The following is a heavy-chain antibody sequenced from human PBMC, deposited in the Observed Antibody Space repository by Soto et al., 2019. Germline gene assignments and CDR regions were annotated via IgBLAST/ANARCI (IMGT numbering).Heavy chain of an antibody. V-gene: IGHV4-34*01. Sequence: TSETLSLTCAVYGGSFSGYYWSWIRQPPGKGLEWVGEINHSGSTNYNPSLKSRVTISVDTSKNQFSLKLSSVTAADTAVYYCARGRHYDILTGYYAHPPPLYFDYWGQGTLVTVSS. CDR2: INHSGST. D-gene: IGHD3-9*01. CDR3: ARGRHYDILTGYYAHPPPLYFDY. J-gene: IGHJ4*02. CDR1: GGSFSGYY.